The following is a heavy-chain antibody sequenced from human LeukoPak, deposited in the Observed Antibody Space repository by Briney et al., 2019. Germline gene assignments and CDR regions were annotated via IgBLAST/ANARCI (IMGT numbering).Heavy chain of an antibody. J-gene: IGHJ4*02. CDR3: AREAGPGGHFVY. CDR1: GYTFTSYY. V-gene: IGHV1-46*01. CDR2: INPSGGST. Sequence: ASVKVSCKASGYTFTSYYMHWVRQAPGQGLEWMGIINPSGGSTSYAQKFQGRVTMTRDMSTSTVYMELSSLRSEDTAVYYCAREAGPGGHFVYWGQGTLVTVSS. D-gene: IGHD4-23*01.